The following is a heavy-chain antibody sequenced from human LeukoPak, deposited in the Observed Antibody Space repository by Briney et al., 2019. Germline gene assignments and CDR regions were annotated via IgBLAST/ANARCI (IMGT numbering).Heavy chain of an antibody. CDR2: IYPADSDT. CDR1: GYSFTNYW. J-gene: IGHJ4*02. V-gene: IGHV5-51*01. Sequence: GESLKISCKGSGYSFTNYWIGWVRQMPGKGLEWMGIIYPADSDTTYSPSFQGQVTISADKSISTAYLQWSSLKASDTAMYYCARLSRTVWARGVMPHRCFFDYWGQGTLVTVSS. CDR3: ARLSRTVWARGVMPHRCFFDY. D-gene: IGHD3-16*01.